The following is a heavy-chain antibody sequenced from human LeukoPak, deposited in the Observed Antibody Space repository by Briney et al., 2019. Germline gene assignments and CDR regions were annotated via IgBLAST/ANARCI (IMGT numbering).Heavy chain of an antibody. D-gene: IGHD5-18*01. J-gene: IGHJ4*02. CDR2: ISGSGGST. V-gene: IGHV3-23*01. Sequence: GGSLRLSCAASGFTFSSYAMSWVRQAPGKGLEWVSAISGSGGSTYYADSVKGRFTISRDNSKNTLYLQMNSLRAEDTAVYYCAKLSGYSYAPYYFDYWGQGTLVTVSS. CDR3: AKLSGYSYAPYYFDY. CDR1: GFTFSSYA.